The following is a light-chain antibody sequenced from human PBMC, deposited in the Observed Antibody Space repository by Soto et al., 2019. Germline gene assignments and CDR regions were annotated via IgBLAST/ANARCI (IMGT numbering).Light chain of an antibody. J-gene: IGLJ2*01. CDR2: KDS. V-gene: IGLV3-27*01. CDR3: YSESDSNLI. CDR1: VLAKKF. Sequence: SYELTQPSSVSVSPGQTATITCSGDVLAKKFARWFQRKPGQAPMMVIYKDSERPSGIPERFSGSTSETTVTLTISGAQVEDEAEYYCYSESDSNLIFGGGTKLTVL.